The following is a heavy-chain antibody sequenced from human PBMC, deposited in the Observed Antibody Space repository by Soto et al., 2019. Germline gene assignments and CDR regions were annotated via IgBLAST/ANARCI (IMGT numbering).Heavy chain of an antibody. D-gene: IGHD5-12*01. CDR1: GFTFSSYA. J-gene: IGHJ4*02. Sequence: GGSLRLSCAASGFTFSSYAMSWVRQAPGKGLEWVSAISGSGGSTYYADSVKGRFTISRDNSKNTLYLQMNSLRAEDTAVYYCAKLRRSGYDLASYYFDYWGQGTLVTVSS. V-gene: IGHV3-23*01. CDR3: AKLRRSGYDLASYYFDY. CDR2: ISGSGGST.